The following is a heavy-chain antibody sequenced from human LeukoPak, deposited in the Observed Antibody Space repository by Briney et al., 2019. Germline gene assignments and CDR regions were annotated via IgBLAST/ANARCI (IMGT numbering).Heavy chain of an antibody. CDR1: GFTFSSYA. D-gene: IGHD6-13*01. Sequence: GGSLRLSCAASGFTFSSYAMHGVRQAPGKGLEYVSAISSNGGSTYYANSVKGRFTISRDNSKNTLYLQMGSLRAEDTAVYYCARDRIIAAAVYDFDYWGQGTLVTVST. CDR2: ISSNGGST. J-gene: IGHJ4*02. V-gene: IGHV3-64*01. CDR3: ARDRIIAAAVYDFDY.